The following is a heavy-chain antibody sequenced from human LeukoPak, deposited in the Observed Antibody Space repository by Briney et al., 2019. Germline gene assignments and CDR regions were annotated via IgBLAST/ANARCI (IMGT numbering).Heavy chain of an antibody. CDR1: GGTFSSYA. J-gene: IGHJ3*02. CDR2: IIPILGIA. D-gene: IGHD5-18*01. CDR3: AREGSYGFGTDASDI. Sequence: ASVKVSCKASGGTFSSYAISWVRQAPGQGLEWMGRIIPILGIANYAQKFQGRVTITADKSTSTAYMELSSPRSEDTAVYYCAREGSYGFGTDASDIWGQGTMVTISS. V-gene: IGHV1-69*04.